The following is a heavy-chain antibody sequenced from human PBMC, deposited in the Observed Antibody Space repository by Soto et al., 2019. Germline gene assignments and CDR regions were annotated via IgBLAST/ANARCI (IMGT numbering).Heavy chain of an antibody. J-gene: IGHJ2*01. CDR1: GFTVSSNY. V-gene: IGHV3-53*04. D-gene: IGHD6-19*01. Sequence: EVQLVESGGGLVQPGGSLRLSCAASGFTVSSNYMSWVRQAPGKGLEWVSVIYSGGSTYYADSVKGRFTISRHNSKNTLYLQMNSLRAEDTAVYYCARVRGSSGWYASRVKYWYFDLWGRGTLVTVSS. CDR3: ARVRGSSGWYASRVKYWYFDL. CDR2: IYSGGST.